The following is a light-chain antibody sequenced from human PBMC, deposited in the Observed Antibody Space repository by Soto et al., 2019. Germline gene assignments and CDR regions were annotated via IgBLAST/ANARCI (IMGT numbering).Light chain of an antibody. CDR3: SSYAGSSNFV. CDR1: SSDVGGYNY. CDR2: EVN. Sequence: QSALTQPPSASGSPGQSVTISCTGTSSDVGGYNYVSWYQQHPGKAPELMIYEVNKRPSGVPDRFSGSKSGNTASLTVSGIQAEDEADYYCSSYAGSSNFVFGTGTKLTVL. V-gene: IGLV2-8*01. J-gene: IGLJ1*01.